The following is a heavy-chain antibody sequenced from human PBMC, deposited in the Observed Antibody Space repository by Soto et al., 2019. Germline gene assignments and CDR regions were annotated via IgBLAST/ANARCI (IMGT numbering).Heavy chain of an antibody. Sequence: GGSLRLSCAASGFTFSGYAMTWVRQAPGKGLEWVAALTPGGETTYYADSVKGRFTISRDNSKSTLYLQMDSLRAEDTAVYYCARDPWAADYWGQGTLVTVSS. CDR2: LTPGGETT. J-gene: IGHJ4*02. V-gene: IGHV3-23*01. CDR3: ARDPWAADY. CDR1: GFTFSGYA. D-gene: IGHD3-16*01.